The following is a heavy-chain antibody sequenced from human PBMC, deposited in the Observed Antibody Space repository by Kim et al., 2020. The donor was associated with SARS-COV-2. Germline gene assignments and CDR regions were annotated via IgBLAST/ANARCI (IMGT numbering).Heavy chain of an antibody. J-gene: IGHJ4*02. D-gene: IGHD6-13*01. CDR3: ARDLTWAAAGPRGFDY. V-gene: IGHV3-30*15. Sequence: DSVKGRFTMSRDNAKNTLYLQRSSLRAEDTDVYYCARDLTWAAAGPRGFDYWGQGTLVTVSS.